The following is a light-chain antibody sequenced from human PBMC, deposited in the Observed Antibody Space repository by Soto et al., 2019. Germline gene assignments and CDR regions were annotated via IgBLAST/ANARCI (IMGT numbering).Light chain of an antibody. J-gene: IGLJ1*01. CDR1: SSDVGAYYS. Sequence: QSVLTQPASVSGSPGQSITISCTGTSSDVGAYYSVSWYQHHPGKAPKLIIYGVTNRPSGVSNRFSGSQSGNTASLTISGLQAEDEADYHCSSYTSGSSHYVFGTGTKVTAL. CDR2: GVT. V-gene: IGLV2-14*01. CDR3: SSYTSGSSHYV.